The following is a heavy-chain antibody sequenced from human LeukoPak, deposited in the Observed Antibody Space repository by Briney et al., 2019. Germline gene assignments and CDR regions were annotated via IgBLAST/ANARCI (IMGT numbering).Heavy chain of an antibody. D-gene: IGHD3-22*01. J-gene: IGHJ3*02. CDR3: AREDDSSGYHFGPGAFDI. CDR1: GGTFSSYA. CDR2: IIPILGIA. V-gene: IGHV1-69*04. Sequence: ASVKVSCKASGGTFSSYAISWVRQAPGQGLEWMGRIIPILGIANYAQKFQGRVTITADKSTSTAYMELSSLRSEDTAVYYCAREDDSSGYHFGPGAFDIWGQGTMVTVSS.